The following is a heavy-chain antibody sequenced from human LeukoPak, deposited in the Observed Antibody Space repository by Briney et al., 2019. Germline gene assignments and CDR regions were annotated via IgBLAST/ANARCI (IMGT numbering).Heavy chain of an antibody. CDR3: ARVGASWYPYYFDY. CDR1: GGTFSSYA. D-gene: IGHD6-13*01. Sequence: ASVKVSCKASGGTFSSYAISWVRQAPGQGLEWMGWINAGNGNTKYSQKFQGRVTITRDTSASTAYMELSSLRSEDTAVYYCARVGASWYPYYFDYWGQGTLVTVSS. CDR2: INAGNGNT. J-gene: IGHJ4*02. V-gene: IGHV1-3*01.